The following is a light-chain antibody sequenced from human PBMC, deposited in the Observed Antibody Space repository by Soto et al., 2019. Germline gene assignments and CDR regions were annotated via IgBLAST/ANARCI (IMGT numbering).Light chain of an antibody. CDR1: ENVRTF. CDR3: QHYGRSPIT. CDR2: GAS. Sequence: IVLTQAPGTLPFAPRGRATLSCRASENVRTFVDWYQQKPGQAPRLLIYGASNRATGIPARFSGSGSGTDFTLTISRLEPEDFALYYCQHYGRSPITFGQGTRLEIK. V-gene: IGKV3-20*01. J-gene: IGKJ5*01.